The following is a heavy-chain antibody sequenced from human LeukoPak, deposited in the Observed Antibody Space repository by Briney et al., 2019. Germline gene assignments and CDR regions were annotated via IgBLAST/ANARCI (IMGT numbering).Heavy chain of an antibody. D-gene: IGHD3-22*01. Sequence: GGSLRLSCAASGFTFSSYGMDWVRQAPGKGLEWVAVISYDGSNKYYADSVKGRFTISRDNSKNTLYLQMNSLRAEDTAVYYCAKDLMAYYDRAEGFDYWGQGTLVTVSS. CDR1: GFTFSSYG. V-gene: IGHV3-30*18. J-gene: IGHJ4*02. CDR3: AKDLMAYYDRAEGFDY. CDR2: ISYDGSNK.